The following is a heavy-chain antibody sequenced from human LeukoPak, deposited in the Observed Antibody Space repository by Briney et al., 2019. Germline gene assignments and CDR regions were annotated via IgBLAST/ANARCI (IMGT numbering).Heavy chain of an antibody. CDR3: AGPDIVVVPAAIPPGEYAFEI. J-gene: IGHJ3*02. D-gene: IGHD2-2*02. V-gene: IGHV4-30-2*01. CDR1: GGSISSSRYY. Sequence: SETLALTCSVSGGSISSSRYYWSWIRQPRGWGLEWIGDIYHRGNTYYNASLKSRVTISVDRSKNQFSLKLSYVTAADTAVYYCAGPDIVVVPAAIPPGEYAFEIDGQGKRITVSS. CDR2: IYHRGNT.